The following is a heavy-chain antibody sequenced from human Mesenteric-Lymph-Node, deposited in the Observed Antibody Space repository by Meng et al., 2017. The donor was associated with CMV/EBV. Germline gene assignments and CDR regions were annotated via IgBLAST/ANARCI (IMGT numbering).Heavy chain of an antibody. CDR3: AKDQGAYSTCPHDY. CDR2: IRYDGNNK. V-gene: IGHV3-30*02. Sequence: GESLKISCGTSGFSFRSFGMHWVRQAPGKGLEWVAFIRYDGNNKYYGDSVKGRFTISRDNSKNTLYLQMNSLRPEDTAVYYCAKDQGAYSTCPHDYWGQGTLVTVSS. J-gene: IGHJ4*02. CDR1: GFSFRSFG. D-gene: IGHD6-13*01.